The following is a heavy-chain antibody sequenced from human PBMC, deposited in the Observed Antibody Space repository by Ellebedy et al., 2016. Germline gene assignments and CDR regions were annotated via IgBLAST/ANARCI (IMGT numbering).Heavy chain of an antibody. Sequence: SETLSLTXTVSGGSISSYYWSWIRQPPGKGLEWIGYIYYSGSTNYNPSLKSRVTISVDTSKNQFSLKLSSVTAADTAVYYCAAYTPGIAAAGDDKWVWFDYWGQGTLVTVSS. CDR2: IYYSGST. V-gene: IGHV4-59*01. D-gene: IGHD6-13*01. J-gene: IGHJ4*02. CDR3: AAYTPGIAAAGDDKWVWFDY. CDR1: GGSISSYY.